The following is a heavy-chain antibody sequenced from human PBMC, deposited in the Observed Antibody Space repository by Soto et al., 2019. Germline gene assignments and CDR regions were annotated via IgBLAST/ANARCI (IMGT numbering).Heavy chain of an antibody. D-gene: IGHD7-27*01. V-gene: IGHV1-46*01. Sequence: GASVKVSCKASGYTFTSYYMHWVRQAPGQGLEWMGIINPSGGSTSYAQKFQGRVTMTRDTSTSTVCMELSSLRSEDTAVYYCASQLTGDSYYYGMDVWGQGTTVTVS. J-gene: IGHJ6*02. CDR2: INPSGGST. CDR3: ASQLTGDSYYYGMDV. CDR1: GYTFTSYY.